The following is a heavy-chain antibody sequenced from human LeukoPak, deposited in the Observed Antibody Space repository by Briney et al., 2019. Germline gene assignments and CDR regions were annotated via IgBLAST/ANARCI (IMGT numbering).Heavy chain of an antibody. D-gene: IGHD2-2*01. CDR1: GFTFSSYS. V-gene: IGHV3-21*01. J-gene: IGHJ5*02. Sequence: GVSLRLSCAASGFTFSSYSMNLVRQAPRKWLQCDSSISISSSYTFYAASVKGRFTITRDNAKNSLYLQMNSLRAQDTAVYYCARAVGDCSSTSCYGNWFDPWGQGTLVTVSS. CDR3: ARAVGDCSSTSCYGNWFDP. CDR2: ISISSSYT.